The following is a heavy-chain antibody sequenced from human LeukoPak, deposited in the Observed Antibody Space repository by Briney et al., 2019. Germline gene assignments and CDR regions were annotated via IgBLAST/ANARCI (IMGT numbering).Heavy chain of an antibody. CDR1: GGSISSSSYY. CDR3: ARLYDSSGYYDAFDI. V-gene: IGHV4-39*07. CDR2: IYYSGST. Sequence: SETLSLTCTVSGGSISSSSYYWGWIRQPPGKGLEWIGSIYYSGSTYYNPSLKSRVTISVDTSKNQFSLKLSSVTAADTAVYYCARLYDSSGYYDAFDIWGQGTMVTVSS. J-gene: IGHJ3*02. D-gene: IGHD3-22*01.